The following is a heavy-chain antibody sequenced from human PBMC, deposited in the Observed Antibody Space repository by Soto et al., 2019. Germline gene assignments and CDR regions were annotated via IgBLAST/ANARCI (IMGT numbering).Heavy chain of an antibody. CDR1: GASIRSYH. Sequence: SETLGLTCAVSGASIRSYHWSWIRQPAGKGLEWIGRMQHTGNTNYNPSLKSRVTMSVDASKNQISLKMTSVTAADTAVYFCAKDVYSRRWFDPWGQGTLVTVSS. D-gene: IGHD3-16*01. CDR3: AKDVYSRRWFDP. V-gene: IGHV4-4*07. CDR2: MQHTGNT. J-gene: IGHJ5*02.